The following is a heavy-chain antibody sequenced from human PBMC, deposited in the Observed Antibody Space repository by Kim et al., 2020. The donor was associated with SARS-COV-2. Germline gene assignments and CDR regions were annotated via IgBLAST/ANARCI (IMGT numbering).Heavy chain of an antibody. CDR2: ISPGGSDT. D-gene: IGHD4-17*01. J-gene: IGHJ6*02. V-gene: IGHV3-23*01. CDR1: DFTFSSYA. CDR3: AQAPLRSRHLYSMDV. Sequence: GGSLRLSCAASDFTFSSYAMIWVRQVPGKGLEWVSAISPGGSDTYYADSVKGRFTISRDNPKNTLYLQMSSLRVEDTALYYCAQAPLRSRHLYSMDVWGQGTTVTVSS.